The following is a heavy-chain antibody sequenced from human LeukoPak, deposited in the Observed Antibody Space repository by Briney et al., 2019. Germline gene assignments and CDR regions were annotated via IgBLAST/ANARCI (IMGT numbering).Heavy chain of an antibody. Sequence: SETLSLTCTVSGVSISSGSYYWSWIRQPAGKGLEWIGRIYTSGSTNYNPSLKSRVTISVDTSKNQFSLKLSSVTAADTAVYYCAREAAVVPAAYGYYYYYMDVWGKGTTVTVSS. CDR2: IYTSGST. CDR1: GVSISSGSYY. J-gene: IGHJ6*03. CDR3: AREAAVVPAAYGYYYYYMDV. V-gene: IGHV4-61*02. D-gene: IGHD2-2*01.